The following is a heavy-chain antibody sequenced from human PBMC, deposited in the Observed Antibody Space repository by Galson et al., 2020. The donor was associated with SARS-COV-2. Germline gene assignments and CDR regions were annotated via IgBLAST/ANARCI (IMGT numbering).Heavy chain of an antibody. CDR2: ISYSGIT. Sequence: SETLSLTCTVSGGSISTHYWSWVRQPPGKGLEWIGYISYSGITNYNPSLKSRVSISVDTSKNQFSLNLSSVTAADTAVYYCARTLLFWGDAFDIWGQGTMVTVSS. CDR1: GGSISTHY. CDR3: ARTLLFWGDAFDI. D-gene: IGHD2-21*02. J-gene: IGHJ3*02. V-gene: IGHV4-59*11.